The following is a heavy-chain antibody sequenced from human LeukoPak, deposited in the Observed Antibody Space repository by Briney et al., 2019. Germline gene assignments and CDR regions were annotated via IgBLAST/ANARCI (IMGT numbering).Heavy chain of an antibody. V-gene: IGHV1-46*01. Sequence: ASVKLSCTASGYTFTSYYMHWVRQAPGQGLEWMGIIHPSGASTAYAQQFQGRVTMTKDTPTSTVYMELSSLRSEDTALYYCARITMTTSGWYFDLWGRGTLVTVSS. CDR3: ARITMTTSGWYFDL. D-gene: IGHD3-22*01. CDR2: IHPSGAST. CDR1: GYTFTSYY. J-gene: IGHJ2*01.